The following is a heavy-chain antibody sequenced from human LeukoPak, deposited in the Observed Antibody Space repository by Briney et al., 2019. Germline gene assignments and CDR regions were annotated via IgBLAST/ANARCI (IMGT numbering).Heavy chain of an antibody. J-gene: IGHJ6*03. V-gene: IGHV4-34*01. CDR2: ISHSGNI. CDR3: AVRQGGYYYYMDV. CDR1: GGSFSGYY. Sequence: PSETLSLTCAVYGGSFSGYYWNWIRQPPGKGLEWIGEISHSGNINYNPSLNSRVTISVDTSKNQVSLKLSSVTAADTAVYYCAVRQGGYYYYMDVWGKGTTVTISS.